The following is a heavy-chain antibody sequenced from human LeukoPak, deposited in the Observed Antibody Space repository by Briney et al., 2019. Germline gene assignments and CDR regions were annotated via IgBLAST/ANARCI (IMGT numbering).Heavy chain of an antibody. V-gene: IGHV4-4*07. CDR3: ATDISWFDP. J-gene: IGHJ5*02. CDR1: GGSNSSYY. Sequence: SETLSLTCTVSGGSNSSYYGSWIPDPAGEGLEWIGRISASGSTNYAPSLRSRVTMPVDTSTKQFSLKLTSVTAADTAVYYCATDISWFDPWGGGTLVTVSS. CDR2: ISASGST.